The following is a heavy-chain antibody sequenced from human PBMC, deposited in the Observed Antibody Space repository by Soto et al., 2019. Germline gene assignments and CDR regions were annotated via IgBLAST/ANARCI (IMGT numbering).Heavy chain of an antibody. V-gene: IGHV4-34*01. CDR2: INHSGST. J-gene: IGHJ4*02. CDR3: ARTTAFVSGTYPPAHFDY. D-gene: IGHD3-16*01. Sequence: TSETLSLTCAVYGGSFSGYYWSWIRQSPGKGLEWIGEINHSGSTNYTPSLKTRVTISVDTSKNQVSLKLISVTAADTAVYYCARTTAFVSGTYPPAHFDYWGQGTRVTVSS. CDR1: GGSFSGYY.